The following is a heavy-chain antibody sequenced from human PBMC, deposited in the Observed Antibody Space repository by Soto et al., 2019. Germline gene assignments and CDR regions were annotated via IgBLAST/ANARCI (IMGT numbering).Heavy chain of an antibody. CDR2: TRSNGEHT. V-gene: IGHV3-23*01. Sequence: GGSLRLSCAGSGFMFSSFAMAWVRQAPGKGLEWVSTTRSNGEHTYYADSVKGRFTVSRDNSKNTLFLEMSSLRAEDSAIYYCAKDSKSVSVSAARVYGMDVWGQGTTVTVSS. CDR1: GFMFSSFA. J-gene: IGHJ6*02. D-gene: IGHD2-2*01. CDR3: AKDSKSVSVSAARVYGMDV.